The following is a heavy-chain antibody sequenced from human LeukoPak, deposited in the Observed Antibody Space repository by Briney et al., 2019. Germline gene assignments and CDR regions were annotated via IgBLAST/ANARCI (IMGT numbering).Heavy chain of an antibody. V-gene: IGHV5-51*01. D-gene: IGHD2-8*01. CDR2: IYAGDSDT. Sequence: GESLKISCKGSGYSFTSYWIGWVRQMPGKGLEWVGXIYAGDSDTRYSASFQGQFTISADKSMSTAYLQCSSLQASDTATYYCARTQMYGQPLDYYMDVWGKGTTVTVSS. J-gene: IGHJ6*03. CDR1: GYSFTSYW. CDR3: ARTQMYGQPLDYYMDV.